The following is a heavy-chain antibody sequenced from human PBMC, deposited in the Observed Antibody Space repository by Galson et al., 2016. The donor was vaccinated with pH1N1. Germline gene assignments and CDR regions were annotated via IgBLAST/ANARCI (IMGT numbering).Heavy chain of an antibody. J-gene: IGHJ6*02. CDR2: ILPIVGIT. D-gene: IGHD3-10*01. Sequence: SVKVSCKASGGTLSRHAISWVRQAPGQGLEWMGRILPIVGITNYAQKLQGRVTIIADRSTSTVSMELSGLTSDDTAVYYCATDAGSSGMDVWDQGTTVTLSS. CDR3: ATDAGSSGMDV. V-gene: IGHV1-69*04. CDR1: GGTLSRHA.